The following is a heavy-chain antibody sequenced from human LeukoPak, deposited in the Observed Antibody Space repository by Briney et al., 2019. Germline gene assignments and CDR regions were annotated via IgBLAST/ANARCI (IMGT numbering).Heavy chain of an antibody. V-gene: IGHV3-66*01. CDR2: IYNGGST. J-gene: IGHJ4*02. Sequence: GGSLRLSCAASGFTLSSYYMSWVRQAPGRGLEWISVIYNGGSTHYADSVKGRFASSRDNSKNTLYLEMNSLRAEDTSIYYCARVYGSSYYFDYWGQGTLVTVSS. CDR3: ARVYGSSYYFDY. D-gene: IGHD2-15*01. CDR1: GFTLSSYY.